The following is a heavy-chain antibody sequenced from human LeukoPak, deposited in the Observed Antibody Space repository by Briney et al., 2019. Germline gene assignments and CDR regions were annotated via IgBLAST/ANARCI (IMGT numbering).Heavy chain of an antibody. D-gene: IGHD5-18*01. CDR1: GGSISSYY. Sequence: SETLSLTCTVSGGSISSYYWNWIRQPPGKGLDWIGYVYYSGSTNYNPSLKSRVTISVDTSKKQFSLKLSSVTAADTAVYYCAGAPPYNYGYGYFDYWGQGTLVTVSS. CDR3: AGAPPYNYGYGYFDY. CDR2: VYYSGST. V-gene: IGHV4-59*01. J-gene: IGHJ4*02.